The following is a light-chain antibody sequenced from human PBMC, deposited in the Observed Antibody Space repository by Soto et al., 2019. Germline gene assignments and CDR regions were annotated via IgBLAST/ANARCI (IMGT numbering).Light chain of an antibody. V-gene: IGLV2-8*01. Sequence: QSALTQPPSASGSPGQSVTISCAGTSSDVGDYDYVSWYQLHPGKAPKLLIYEVIMRPSGVPDRFSGSKTGNTASLTVSGLQAEDEADYYCSSYAGSNGVVFGGGTQLNVL. CDR3: SSYAGSNGVV. CDR2: EVI. CDR1: SSDVGDYDY. J-gene: IGLJ3*02.